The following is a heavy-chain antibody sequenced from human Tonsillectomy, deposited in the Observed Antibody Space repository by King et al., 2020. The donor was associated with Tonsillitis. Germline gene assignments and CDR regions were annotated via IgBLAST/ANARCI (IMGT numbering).Heavy chain of an antibody. D-gene: IGHD6-13*01. CDR2: IKQDGSEK. CDR3: ARDYGSSWYRCYY. CDR1: GFTFSSYW. J-gene: IGHJ4*02. V-gene: IGHV3-7*01. Sequence: VQLVESGGGLVQPGGSLRLSCAASGFTFSSYWMSWVRQAPGKGLEWVANIKQDGSEKYYVDSVKGRFTISRDNAKNSLYLQMNSLRAEDTAVYDCARDYGSSWYRCYYWGQGTLVTVSS.